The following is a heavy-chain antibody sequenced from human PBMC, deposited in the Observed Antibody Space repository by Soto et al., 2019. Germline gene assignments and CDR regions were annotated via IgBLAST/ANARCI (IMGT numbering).Heavy chain of an antibody. J-gene: IGHJ4*02. V-gene: IGHV4-39*01. D-gene: IGHD2-2*01. CDR2: IKYSGHT. CDR3: ARVDIAVVPSTTFGY. CDR1: GGSISSISYY. Sequence: QLQLQESGPGLVKPSETLSLTCTVSGGSISSISYYWGWIRQPPGKGLEWIGSIKYSGHTFYNPSLKSRVTMSVDTSKNQFPLRRSSVTAAETAVYYRARVDIAVVPSTTFGYWGQGTLVTVSS.